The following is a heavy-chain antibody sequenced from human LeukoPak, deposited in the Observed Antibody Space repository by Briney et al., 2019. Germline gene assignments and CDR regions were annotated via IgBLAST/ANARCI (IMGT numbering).Heavy chain of an antibody. V-gene: IGHV1-8*01. J-gene: IGHJ6*03. CDR2: MNPNSGNT. D-gene: IGHD3-22*01. CDR1: GYTFTSYD. CDR3: ARHNYYDIPPYYYYYMDV. Sequence: ASVKVSCKXSGYTFTSYDINWVRQATGQGLEWMGWMNPNSGNTGYAQKFQGRVTMTRNTSISTAYMELSSLRSEDTAVYYCARHNYYDIPPYYYYYMDVWGKGTTVTVSS.